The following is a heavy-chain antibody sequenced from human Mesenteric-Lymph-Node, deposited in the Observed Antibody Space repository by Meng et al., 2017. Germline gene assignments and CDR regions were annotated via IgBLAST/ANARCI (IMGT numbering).Heavy chain of an antibody. CDR3: AGVSSGWDYFDY. CDR1: GGSVSSGGYN. J-gene: IGHJ4*02. V-gene: IGHV4-31*02. CDR2: IYFNVST. D-gene: IGHD6-19*01. Sequence: PSETHALPLTVFGGSVSSGGYNFSCIRQHPGQVVELFVHIYFNVSTFYNQTLKRRVIISIDSSKNQFSLNLRSVTAADTGVYYCAGVSSGWDYFDYWGQGTLVTVSS.